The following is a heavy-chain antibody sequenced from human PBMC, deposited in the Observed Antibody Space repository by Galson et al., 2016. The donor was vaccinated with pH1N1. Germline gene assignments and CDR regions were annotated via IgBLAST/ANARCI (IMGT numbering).Heavy chain of an antibody. Sequence: SVKVSCKASGYTFTIYGISWVRQAPGQGLEWMGWISPYSGNTKYAQKVQGRVTMTTEKSPGTSYMELRSLTSDDTAVYFCARALPPVSIPSGAFDIWGQGTMVTVSS. J-gene: IGHJ3*02. CDR3: ARALPPVSIPSGAFDI. D-gene: IGHD2/OR15-2a*01. CDR1: GYTFTIYG. V-gene: IGHV1-18*01. CDR2: ISPYSGNT.